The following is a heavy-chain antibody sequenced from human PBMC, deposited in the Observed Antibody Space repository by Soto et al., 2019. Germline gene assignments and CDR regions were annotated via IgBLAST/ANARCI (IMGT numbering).Heavy chain of an antibody. CDR2: IYYDGNNK. CDR3: TKSSGGSSSVGMDY. CDR1: GFTFSDYG. J-gene: IGHJ4*02. D-gene: IGHD6-6*01. V-gene: IGHV3-30*19. Sequence: QVQLVESGGGAVQPGRSLRLSCAASGFTFSDYGMHWVRQAPGKGLEWVAFIYYDGNNKYYADSVKGRFTISRDSSKNTLYLQMTALTIEDSSVYYCTKSSGGSSSVGMDYWGQGTRVTVSS.